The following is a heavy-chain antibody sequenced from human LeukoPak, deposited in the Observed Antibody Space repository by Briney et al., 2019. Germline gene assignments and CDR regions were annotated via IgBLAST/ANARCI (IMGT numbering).Heavy chain of an antibody. Sequence: PGRSLRLSCAASGFTFSSFAIHWVRQAPGKGLEWVAVISYDGSNKYYADSVKGRFTISRDNSKNTPYLQMNSLRAEDTAVFYCARVGRGYSFNVYYFDYWGQGTLVTVSS. CDR1: GFTFSSFA. D-gene: IGHD5-18*01. V-gene: IGHV3-30*04. J-gene: IGHJ4*02. CDR3: ARVGRGYSFNVYYFDY. CDR2: ISYDGSNK.